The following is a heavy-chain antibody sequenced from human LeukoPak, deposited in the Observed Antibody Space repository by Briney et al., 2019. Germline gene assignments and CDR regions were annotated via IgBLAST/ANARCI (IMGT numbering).Heavy chain of an antibody. CDR1: GFTLSNYW. CDR3: ARDQQLRSDP. Sequence: GGSLRLSCAASGFTLSNYWMHWVRQAPGKGLVWVSHINNDGSNTNYADSVKGRFTISRDNAKNTLYLQMNSLRAEDTAVYYCARDQQLRSDPWGQGTLVIVSS. V-gene: IGHV3-74*01. CDR2: INNDGSNT. J-gene: IGHJ5*02. D-gene: IGHD6-13*01.